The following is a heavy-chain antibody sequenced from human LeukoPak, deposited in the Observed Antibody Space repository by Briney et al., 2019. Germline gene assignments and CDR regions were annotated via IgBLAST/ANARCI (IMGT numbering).Heavy chain of an antibody. CDR3: ARGSYYDILTGSRGGLFDP. CDR1: GGSISSYY. CDR2: IYYSGST. Sequence: PSETLSLTCTVSGGSISSYYWSWIRQPPGKGLEWIGYIYYSGSTNYNPSLKSRVTISVDTSKNQFSLKLSSVTAADTAVYYCARGSYYDILTGSRGGLFDPWGQGTLVTVSS. V-gene: IGHV4-59*01. D-gene: IGHD3-9*01. J-gene: IGHJ5*02.